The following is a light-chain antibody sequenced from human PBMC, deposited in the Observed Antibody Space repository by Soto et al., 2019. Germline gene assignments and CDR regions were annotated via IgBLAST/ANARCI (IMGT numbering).Light chain of an antibody. Sequence: EIVLTQSPATMFVSPGETATLSCRASQSVSSSLAWYQQTPGRAPRLLIYGASNRATDIPTRFSGSGSGTEFTLTISGLQSEDFAVYYCQQYNNWPPLTFGGGTKVDIK. CDR3: QQYNNWPPLT. CDR1: QSVSSS. J-gene: IGKJ4*01. V-gene: IGKV3-15*01. CDR2: GAS.